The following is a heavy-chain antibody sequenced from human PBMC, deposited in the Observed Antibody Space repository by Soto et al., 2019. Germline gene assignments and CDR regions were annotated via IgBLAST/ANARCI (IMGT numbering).Heavy chain of an antibody. CDR2: IIPILGIA. Sequence: QVQLVQSGAEVTKPGSSVKVSCKASGGTFSSYTISWVRQAPGQGLEWMGRIIPILGIAHYAQKFQGRVTITANKSTSTAYMELSSLRSEDTAVYYCARDHDDMVRGVSWFDHWGQGTLVTVSS. J-gene: IGHJ5*02. CDR1: GGTFSSYT. CDR3: ARDHDDMVRGVSWFDH. D-gene: IGHD3-10*01. V-gene: IGHV1-69*08.